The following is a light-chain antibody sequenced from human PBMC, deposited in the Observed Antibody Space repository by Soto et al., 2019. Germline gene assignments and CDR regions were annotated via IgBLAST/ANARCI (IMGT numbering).Light chain of an antibody. Sequence: QSVLTQPASVSGSPGQSIAISCTGTSSDVGGYNYVSWHQQHPGKAPKVLISVVSNRPSGVSNRFSGSKSGNTASLTISGLQAEDEADYYCSSYTSGGTFVFGSGTKV. CDR1: SSDVGGYNY. CDR3: SSYTSGGTFV. CDR2: VVS. J-gene: IGLJ1*01. V-gene: IGLV2-14*01.